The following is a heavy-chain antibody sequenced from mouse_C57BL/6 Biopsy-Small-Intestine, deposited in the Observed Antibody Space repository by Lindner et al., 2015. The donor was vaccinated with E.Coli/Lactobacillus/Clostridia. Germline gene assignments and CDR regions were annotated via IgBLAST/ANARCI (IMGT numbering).Heavy chain of an antibody. CDR1: GYTFTSFY. V-gene: IGHV1-53*01. D-gene: IGHD4-1*01. CDR3: VRELVGGNFDY. Sequence: SVKVSCKASGYTFTSFYMHWVRQAPGQGLEWMGIIIPSNGDTNYARTFRGRVTVTRDTSTSTVYMELSSLTSEDTAIYYCVRELVGGNFDYWGQGTLVTVSS. J-gene: IGHJ4*01. CDR2: IIPSNGDT.